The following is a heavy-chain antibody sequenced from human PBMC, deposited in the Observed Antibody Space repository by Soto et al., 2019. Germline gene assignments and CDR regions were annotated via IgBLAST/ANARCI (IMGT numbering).Heavy chain of an antibody. CDR3: ARGDREDIEEVVGVRPGEYSMDV. J-gene: IGHJ6*02. V-gene: IGHV3-30-3*01. D-gene: IGHD1-26*01. CDR1: EFTFRIFA. CDR2: ISYDGSRK. Sequence: QVHLVESGGGVVQPGSSLRLSCAASEFTFRIFAMHWLRQSPGKGLEWVAVISYDGSRKADSVKGRFTVSRDNSWNTLYLQMNSLRAEDTAIYYCARGDREDIEEVVGVRPGEYSMDVWGQGTTVTGSS.